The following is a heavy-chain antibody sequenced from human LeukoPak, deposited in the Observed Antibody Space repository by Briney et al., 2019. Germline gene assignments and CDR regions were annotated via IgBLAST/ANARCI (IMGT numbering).Heavy chain of an antibody. J-gene: IGHJ4*02. CDR3: ASNTGTVFDY. V-gene: IGHV4-39*07. D-gene: IGHD7-27*01. CDR2: IYYVGST. CDR1: GGSISSSGYY. Sequence: SETLSLTCTVSGGSISSSGYYWGWIRQPPGKGLEWIGNIYYVGSTYYNPSLKSRVTISLEMSKRQFSLKLTSVTAADTAVYYSASNTGTVFDYWGQGVLVTVSS.